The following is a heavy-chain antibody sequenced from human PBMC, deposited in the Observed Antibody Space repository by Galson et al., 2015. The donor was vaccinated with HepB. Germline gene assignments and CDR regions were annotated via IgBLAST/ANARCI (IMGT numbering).Heavy chain of an antibody. CDR1: GGSISSYY. V-gene: IGHV4-59*01. J-gene: IGHJ6*02. Sequence: SETLSLTCTVSGGSISSYYWSWIRQPPGKGLEWIGYIYYSGSTNYNPSLKSRVTISVDTSKNQFSLKLSSVTAADTAVYYCARGRSGWPKYYYYGMDVWGQGTTVTVSS. CDR3: ARGRSGWPKYYYYGMDV. D-gene: IGHD6-19*01. CDR2: IYYSGST.